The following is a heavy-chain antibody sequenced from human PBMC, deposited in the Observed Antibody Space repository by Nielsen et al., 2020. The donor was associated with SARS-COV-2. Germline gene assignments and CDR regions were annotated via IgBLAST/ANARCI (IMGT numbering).Heavy chain of an antibody. J-gene: IGHJ4*02. V-gene: IGHV4-59*08. D-gene: IGHD3-16*02. CDR3: ARHIAPDYFDY. CDR1: GGSISSYY. Sequence: GSLRLSCTVSGGSISSYYWSWIRQPPGKGLEWIGYIYYSGSTNYNPSLKSRVTISVDTSKNQFSLKLSSVTAADTAVYYCARHIAPDYFDYWGQGTLVTVSS. CDR2: IYYSGST.